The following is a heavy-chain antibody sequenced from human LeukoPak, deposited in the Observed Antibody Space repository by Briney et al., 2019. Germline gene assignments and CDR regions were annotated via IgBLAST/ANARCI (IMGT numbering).Heavy chain of an antibody. CDR1: GSTFTNYW. CDR3: ARAGYSNRWDGVDY. CDR2: IYPGDSDT. J-gene: IGHJ4*02. V-gene: IGHV5-51*01. D-gene: IGHD2/OR15-2a*01. Sequence: GESLKISCKGSGSTFTNYWIGWVRQLPGKGLEFMGIIYPGDSDTRYSPSFQGQVTISVDKSINTAYLQWSSLKASDSAMYYCARAGYSNRWDGVDYWGQGTLVTVSS.